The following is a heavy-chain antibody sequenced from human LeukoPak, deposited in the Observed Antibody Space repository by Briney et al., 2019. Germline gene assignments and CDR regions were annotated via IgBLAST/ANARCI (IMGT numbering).Heavy chain of an antibody. CDR2: IYTSGST. CDR1: GGSISSGDYY. D-gene: IGHD3-16*01. V-gene: IGHV4-61*02. CDR3: ARDHTLSLGELDY. J-gene: IGHJ4*02. Sequence: SETLSLTCTVSGGSISSGDYYWSWIRQPAGKGLEWIGRIYTSGSTNYNPSLKSRVSMSLDTSKNQFSLKMSSVTAADTAIYYCARDHTLSLGELDYWGQGTLVTVSS.